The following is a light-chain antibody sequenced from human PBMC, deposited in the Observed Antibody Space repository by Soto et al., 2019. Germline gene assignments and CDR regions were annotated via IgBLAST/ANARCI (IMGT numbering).Light chain of an antibody. V-gene: IGLV3-21*02. CDR3: QVWDSSSDPYV. CDR1: NIGSKS. Sequence: SYELTQPPSVSVAPGQTARITCGGNNIGSKSVHWYQQKPGQAPVLVVYDDSDRPSGIPERFSGSNSGNTATLTISRVEAGDEDDYYCQVWDSSSDPYVFGTGTKLTVL. CDR2: DDS. J-gene: IGLJ1*01.